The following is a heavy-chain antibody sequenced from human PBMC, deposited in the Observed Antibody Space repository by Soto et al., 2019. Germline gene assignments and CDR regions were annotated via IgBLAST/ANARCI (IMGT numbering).Heavy chain of an antibody. V-gene: IGHV1-58*01. D-gene: IGHD3-3*01. CDR2: IVVGSGNT. J-gene: IGHJ5*02. CDR1: GFTFTSSA. Sequence: ASVKVSCKASGFTFTSSAVQWVRQARGQRLEWIGWIVVGSGNTNYAQKFQERVTITRDMSTSTAYMELSSLRSEDTAVYYCAAKLELRFLEWLLSEGWFDPWGQGTLVTVSS. CDR3: AAKLELRFLEWLLSEGWFDP.